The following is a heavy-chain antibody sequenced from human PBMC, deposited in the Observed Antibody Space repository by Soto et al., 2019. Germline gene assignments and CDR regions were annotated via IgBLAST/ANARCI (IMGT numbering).Heavy chain of an antibody. CDR2: IKQDGSEK. CDR3: ARSVGYSGYDHRPYYFDY. D-gene: IGHD5-12*01. CDR1: GFTFSSYW. Sequence: QPGGSLRLSCAASGFTFSSYWMSWVRQAPGKGLEWVANIKQDGSEKYYVDSVKGRFTISRDNAKNSLYLQMNSLRAEDTAVYYCARSVGYSGYDHRPYYFDYWGQGTLVTVSS. V-gene: IGHV3-7*03. J-gene: IGHJ4*02.